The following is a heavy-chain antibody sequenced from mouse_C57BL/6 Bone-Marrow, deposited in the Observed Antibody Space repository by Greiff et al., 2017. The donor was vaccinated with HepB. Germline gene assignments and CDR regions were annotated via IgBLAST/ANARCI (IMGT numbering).Heavy chain of an antibody. Sequence: QVQLQQPGAELVKPGASVKLSCKASGYTFTSYWMQWVKQRPGQGLEWIGEIDPSDSYTNYNQKFKGKATLTVDTSSSTAYMQLSSLTSEDSAVYYCASPVERRTYYAMDYWGQGTSVTVSS. J-gene: IGHJ4*01. V-gene: IGHV1-50*01. D-gene: IGHD1-1*01. CDR1: GYTFTSYW. CDR2: IDPSDSYT. CDR3: ASPVERRTYYAMDY.